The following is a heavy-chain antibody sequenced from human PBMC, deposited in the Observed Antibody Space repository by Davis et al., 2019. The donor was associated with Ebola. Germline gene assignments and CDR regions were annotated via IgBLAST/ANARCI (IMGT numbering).Heavy chain of an antibody. Sequence: PSETLSLTCTVSGGSISSHYWSWIRQPPGKGLEWIGYIYYSGSTNYNPSLKSRVTISVDTSKNQFSLKLSSVTAADTAVYYCARRRSPHDYFDYWGQGTLVTVSS. J-gene: IGHJ4*02. CDR1: GGSISSHY. CDR2: IYYSGST. CDR3: ARRRSPHDYFDY. V-gene: IGHV4-59*11.